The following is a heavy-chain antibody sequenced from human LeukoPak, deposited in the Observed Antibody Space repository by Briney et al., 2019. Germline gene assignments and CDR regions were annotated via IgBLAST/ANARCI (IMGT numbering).Heavy chain of an antibody. V-gene: IGHV3-73*01. CDR3: TRGGTTEQYFDY. D-gene: IGHD1-14*01. CDR2: MRSKTNDYTT. CDR1: GFRFSGYG. J-gene: IGHJ4*02. Sequence: GGSLRLSCAASGFRFSGYGINWVRQASGQGLEWVGRMRSKTNDYTTTYAASVRGRFTVSRDDSKNTAYLQMNSLKIEDTAVYYCTRGGTTEQYFDYWGQGTLVTVSS.